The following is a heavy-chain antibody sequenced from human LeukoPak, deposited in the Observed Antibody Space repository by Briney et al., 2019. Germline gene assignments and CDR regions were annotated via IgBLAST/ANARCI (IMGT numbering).Heavy chain of an antibody. J-gene: IGHJ3*02. D-gene: IGHD3-10*01. Sequence: KSSETLSLTCIVSGYSISSGYYWGWIRQPPGKGLEWIGSVYHSGSTYYNPSLKSRVTISVDTSKNQFSLKLSAVTAADTAVYYCARDCTVRGVIIRAFDIWGQGTMVTVSS. CDR3: ARDCTVRGVIIRAFDI. CDR1: GYSISSGYY. CDR2: VYHSGST. V-gene: IGHV4-38-2*02.